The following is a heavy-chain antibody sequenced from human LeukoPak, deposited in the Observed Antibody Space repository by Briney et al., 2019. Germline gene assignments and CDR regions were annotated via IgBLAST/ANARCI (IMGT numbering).Heavy chain of an antibody. CDR1: GGSISNYY. CDR2: IYYSGNT. V-gene: IGHV4-59*01. CDR3: ARENYSSGWYGIIDY. D-gene: IGHD6-19*01. J-gene: IGHJ4*02. Sequence: PSETLSLTCTVSGGSISNYYWSWIRQPPGKGLEWIGYIYYSGNTNYNPSLKSRVTISVDTSKNQFSLKLSSVAAADTAVYYCARENYSSGWYGIIDYWGQGTLVTVSS.